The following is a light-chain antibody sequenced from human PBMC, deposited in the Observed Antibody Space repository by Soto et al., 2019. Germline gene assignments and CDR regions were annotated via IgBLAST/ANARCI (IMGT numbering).Light chain of an antibody. J-gene: IGKJ4*01. CDR1: QDIVTY. CDR2: LAS. V-gene: IGKV1-9*01. CDR3: QSLNSFPLT. Sequence: IQLTQPPSSLSASVGDRVTITCRASQDIVTYLAWYQQKPGKAPKLLIYLASTLQGGVPSRFSGSGSGTDFTLTISSLQPEDVATYYCQSLNSFPLTFGGGTKVDIK.